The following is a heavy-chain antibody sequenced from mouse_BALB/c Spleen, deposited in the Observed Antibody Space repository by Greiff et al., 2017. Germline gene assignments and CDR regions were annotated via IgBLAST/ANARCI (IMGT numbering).Heavy chain of an antibody. V-gene: IGHV2-9-2*01. Sequence: QVQLKESGPGLVAPSQSLSITCTVSGFSLTSYDISWIRQPPGKGLEWLGVIWTGGGTNYNSAFMSRLSISKDNSKSQVFLKMNSLQTDDTAIYYCVRDRILYGNYVYWYFDVWGAGTTVTVSS. CDR1: GFSLTSYD. J-gene: IGHJ1*01. D-gene: IGHD2-1*01. CDR2: IWTGGGT. CDR3: VRDRILYGNYVYWYFDV.